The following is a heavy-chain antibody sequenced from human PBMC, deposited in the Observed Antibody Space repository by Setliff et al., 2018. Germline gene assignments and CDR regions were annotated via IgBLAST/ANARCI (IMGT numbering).Heavy chain of an antibody. CDR2: MYYSGSN. V-gene: IGHV4-59*08. CDR1: GGSFTPYY. D-gene: IGHD6-19*01. J-gene: IGHJ4*02. CDR3: ARGRAGHSGH. Sequence: SETLSLTCTVSGGSFTPYYWSWIRQPPGKGLEWIGSMYYSGSNDYNPSLKSRVTISLDTSKNQFSLKLSSVTAADTAVYYCARGRAGHSGHWGQGTLVTVSS.